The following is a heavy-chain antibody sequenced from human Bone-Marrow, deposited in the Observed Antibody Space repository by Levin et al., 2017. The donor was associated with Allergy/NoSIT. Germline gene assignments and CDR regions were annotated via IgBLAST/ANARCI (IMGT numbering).Heavy chain of an antibody. CDR2: IIPMFGTA. Sequence: GASVKVSCQASGYSFSSYTLNWVRQAPGQGLEWMGGIIPMFGTANFAQKFQGRVTITADTSTSTAFMELTSLISEDTAVYYCAKERSGGKLFDIWGQGTMLTVSS. D-gene: IGHD2-8*02. J-gene: IGHJ3*02. V-gene: IGHV1-69*06. CDR3: AKERSGGKLFDI. CDR1: GYSFSSYT.